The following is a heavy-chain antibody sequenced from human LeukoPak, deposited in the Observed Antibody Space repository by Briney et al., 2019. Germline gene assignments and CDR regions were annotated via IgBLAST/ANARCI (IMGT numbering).Heavy chain of an antibody. V-gene: IGHV3-23*01. D-gene: IGHD5-18*01. Sequence: QSGGSLRLSCAASGFTFSNCAMGWVRQAPGKGLEWVSAISDTGGSTYYAYSMEGRFAISRDSSKSILYLQMSSLRAEDTAVYYCAKAQIRRLYSYGHGEGYYFDYWGQGTPVTVSS. CDR1: GFTFSNCA. CDR3: AKAQIRRLYSYGHGEGYYFDY. CDR2: ISDTGGST. J-gene: IGHJ4*02.